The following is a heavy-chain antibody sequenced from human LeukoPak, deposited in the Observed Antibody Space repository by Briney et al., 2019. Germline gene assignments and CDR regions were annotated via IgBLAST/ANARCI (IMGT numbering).Heavy chain of an antibody. CDR2: VNSDNDDT. Sequence: GGSLRLSCAPSGFIFGHDAIHWVRLTPGKGLEWVSGVNSDNDDTAYAVSVKGRFTISRDNANNTLYLQMDSLRTEDTALYYCVRYVVFEMGYSDCFDLWGQGTMVFVSS. V-gene: IGHV3-9*01. CDR3: VRYVVFEMGYSDCFDL. CDR1: GFIFGHDA. J-gene: IGHJ3*01. D-gene: IGHD2-15*01.